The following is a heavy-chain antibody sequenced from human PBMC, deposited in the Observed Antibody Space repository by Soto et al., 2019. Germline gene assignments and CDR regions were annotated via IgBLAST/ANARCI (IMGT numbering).Heavy chain of an antibody. CDR3: ARASGGYSDR. Sequence: QVQLVQSGAEVKKPGASVKVSCKASGYTFTSYDISWVRQAPGQGLERMGWIRVYNGKTNYAQKFRDRVTVTTDTSTSTAYMELRSLRSDDTAVYYCARASGGYSDRWGQGTLVTVSS. D-gene: IGHD1-26*01. CDR1: GYTFTSYD. CDR2: IRVYNGKT. V-gene: IGHV1-18*04. J-gene: IGHJ5*02.